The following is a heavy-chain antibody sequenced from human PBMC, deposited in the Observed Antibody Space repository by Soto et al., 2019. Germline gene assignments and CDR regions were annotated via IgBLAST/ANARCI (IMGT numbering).Heavy chain of an antibody. CDR2: IGSGGST. CDR3: AKDSLLWGINWFDP. J-gene: IGHJ5*02. D-gene: IGHD3-10*01. V-gene: IGHV3-23*01. CDR1: GFSFSSYA. Sequence: EVQLLESGGGLVQPGGSLRLSCAASGFSFSSYAMSWVRQAPGKGLEWVSGIGSGGSTYYADSVKGRFTISRDNSKNTLFLQMNSLRAEDTALYYCAKDSLLWGINWFDPWGQGTLVTVSS.